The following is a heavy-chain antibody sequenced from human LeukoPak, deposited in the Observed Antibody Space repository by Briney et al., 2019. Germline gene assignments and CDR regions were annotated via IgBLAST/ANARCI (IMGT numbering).Heavy chain of an antibody. CDR2: INHSGST. J-gene: IGHJ5*02. CDR3: ARVKGDILTGRRGWFDP. CDR1: GGSFSGYY. D-gene: IGHD3-9*01. V-gene: IGHV4-34*01. Sequence: SETLSLTCAVYGGSFSGYYWSWIRQPPGKGLEWIGEINHSGSTYYNPSLKSRVTISVDRSKNQFSLKLSSVTAADTAVYYCARVKGDILTGRRGWFDPWGQGTLVTVSS.